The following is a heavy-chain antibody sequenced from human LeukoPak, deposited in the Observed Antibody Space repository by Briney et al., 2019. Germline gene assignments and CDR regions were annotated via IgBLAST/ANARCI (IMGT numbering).Heavy chain of an antibody. CDR2: IYFRGST. J-gene: IGHJ5*02. CDR3: ARLGYSSGNWFDP. D-gene: IGHD6-19*01. CDR1: GGSISSSSYY. V-gene: IGHV4-39*01. Sequence: SETLSLTCTVSGGSISSSSYYWGWILQPPGKGLEWIGSIYFRGSTYYNPSLKSRVTISVDTSKNQFSPKLSSVTAADTAVYYCARLGYSSGNWFDPWGQGTLVTVSS.